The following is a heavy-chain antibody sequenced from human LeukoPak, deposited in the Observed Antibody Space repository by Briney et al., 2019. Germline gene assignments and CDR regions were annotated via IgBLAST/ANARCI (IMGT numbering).Heavy chain of an antibody. CDR1: GGSISSYY. CDR2: IYYSGST. J-gene: IGHJ5*02. CDR3: ARDGYNSRNWFDP. V-gene: IGHV4-59*01. D-gene: IGHD5-24*01. Sequence: SETLSLXCTVSGGSISSYYWSWIRQPPGKGLEWIGYIYYSGSTNYNPSLKSRVTISVDTSKNQFSLKLSSVTAADTAVYYCARDGYNSRNWFDPWGQGTLVTVSS.